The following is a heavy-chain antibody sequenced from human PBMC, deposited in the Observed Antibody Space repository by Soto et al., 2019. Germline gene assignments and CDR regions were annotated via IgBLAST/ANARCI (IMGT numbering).Heavy chain of an antibody. D-gene: IGHD4-17*01. Sequence: SETLSLTCTVSGGSVSSGSYYWSWIRQPPGKGLEWIGYIYYSGSTNYNPSLKSRVTISVDTSKNQFSLKLSSVTAADTAVYYCARDNGALNYYYGMDVWGQGTTVTVSS. J-gene: IGHJ6*02. CDR1: GGSVSSGSYY. CDR2: IYYSGST. V-gene: IGHV4-61*01. CDR3: ARDNGALNYYYGMDV.